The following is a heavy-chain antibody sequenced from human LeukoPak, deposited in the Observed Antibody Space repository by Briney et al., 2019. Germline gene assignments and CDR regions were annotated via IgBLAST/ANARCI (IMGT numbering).Heavy chain of an antibody. CDR3: ARGPPIVGNWFDP. D-gene: IGHD3-3*01. V-gene: IGHV1-46*01. Sequence: ASVKVSCKASGYTFTSYYMHWVRQAPGQGLEWMGIINPSGGSTSYAQKFQGRVTMARDTSTSTVYVELSSLRSEDTAVCYCARGPPIVGNWFDPWGQGTLVTVSS. J-gene: IGHJ5*02. CDR1: GYTFTSYY. CDR2: INPSGGST.